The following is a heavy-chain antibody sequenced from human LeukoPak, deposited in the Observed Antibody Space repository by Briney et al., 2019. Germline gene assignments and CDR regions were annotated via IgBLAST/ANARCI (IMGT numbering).Heavy chain of an antibody. CDR2: IIPIFGTA. CDR3: ARDLDSSSHTSSRGPYYYYYGMDV. CDR1: GGTFSSYA. D-gene: IGHD6-13*01. V-gene: IGHV1-69*05. J-gene: IGHJ6*02. Sequence: ASVKVSCKASGGTFSSYAISWVRQAPGQGLEWMGGIIPIFGTANYAQKLQGRVTMTTDTSTSTAYMELRSLRSDDTAVYYCARDLDSSSHTSSRGPYYYYYGMDVWGQGTTVTVSS.